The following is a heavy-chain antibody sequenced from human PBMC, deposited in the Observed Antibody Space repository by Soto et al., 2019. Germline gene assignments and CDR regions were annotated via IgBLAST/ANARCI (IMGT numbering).Heavy chain of an antibody. Sequence: GGSLRLSCAASGFTFSSYGMHWVRQAPGKGLEWVAVISYDGSNKYYADSVKGRFTISRDNSKNTLYLQMSSLRAEDTAVYYCVKARCSGGSCYWTFDYWGQGTLVTVS. CDR2: ISYDGSNK. CDR3: VKARCSGGSCYWTFDY. D-gene: IGHD2-15*01. J-gene: IGHJ4*02. V-gene: IGHV3-30*18. CDR1: GFTFSSYG.